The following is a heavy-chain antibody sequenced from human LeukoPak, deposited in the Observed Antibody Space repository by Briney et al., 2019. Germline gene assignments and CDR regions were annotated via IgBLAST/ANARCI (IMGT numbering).Heavy chain of an antibody. CDR3: ARVLDSAWFSGY. J-gene: IGHJ4*02. CDR2: ISSSSSYI. Sequence: GGSLRLSCAASGFTFSSYGMNWVRQALGKGLEWVASISSSSSYIYYADSVKGRFTISRDTAKNSLYLQMNSLRAEDTAVYYCARVLDSAWFSGYWGQGTLVTVSS. D-gene: IGHD6-19*01. CDR1: GFTFSSYG. V-gene: IGHV3-21*01.